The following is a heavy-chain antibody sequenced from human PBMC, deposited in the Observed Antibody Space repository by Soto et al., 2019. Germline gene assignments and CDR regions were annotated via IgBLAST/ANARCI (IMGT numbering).Heavy chain of an antibody. CDR3: AKRVSDNKSGMDV. J-gene: IGHJ6*02. D-gene: IGHD1-1*01. Sequence: QVQLVESGGGVVQPGTSLRLSCVASGFTFSSYGMHWVRQAPGKGLEWVAVITYDNTYYADSVQGRFTISRDNSKNTLYLKMNSLRDDDPAVYYCAKRVSDNKSGMDVWGQGTTFTVSS. CDR2: ITYDNT. CDR1: GFTFSSYG. V-gene: IGHV3-30*18.